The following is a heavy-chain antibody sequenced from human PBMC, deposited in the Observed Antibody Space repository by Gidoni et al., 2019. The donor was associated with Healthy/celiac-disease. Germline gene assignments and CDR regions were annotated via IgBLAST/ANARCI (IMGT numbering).Heavy chain of an antibody. D-gene: IGHD2-15*01. CDR3: TTSLYCSGGSCYLYVY. CDR2: IKSKTDGGTT. Sequence: EVQLVESGGGLVKHGGSLRLSCAASGFTFSTAWLSWVRQAPGKGLEWVGRIKSKTDGGTTDYAAPVKGRFTISRDDSKNTLYLQMNSLKTEDTAVYYCTTSLYCSGGSCYLYVYWGQGTLVTVSS. CDR1: GFTFSTAW. V-gene: IGHV3-15*01. J-gene: IGHJ4*02.